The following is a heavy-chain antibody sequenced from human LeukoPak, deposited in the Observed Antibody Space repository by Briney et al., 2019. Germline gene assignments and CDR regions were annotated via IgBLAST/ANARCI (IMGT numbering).Heavy chain of an antibody. D-gene: IGHD2-2*01. CDR3: ARDHVVPATQLDY. V-gene: IGHV3-30-3*01. CDR1: GFTFSSYA. CDR2: ISYDGSNK. J-gene: IGHJ4*02. Sequence: GGSLRLSCAASGFTFSSYAMHWVRQAPGKGLEWVAVISYDGSNKYYADSVKGRFTISRDNSKNTLYLQMNSLRAEDTAVYYCARDHVVPATQLDYWGQGTLVTVSS.